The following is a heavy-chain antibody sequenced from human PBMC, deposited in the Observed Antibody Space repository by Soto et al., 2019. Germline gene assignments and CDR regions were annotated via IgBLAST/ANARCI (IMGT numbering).Heavy chain of an antibody. CDR2: IYTDGTT. V-gene: IGHV4-4*07. J-gene: IGHJ4*02. CDR1: GGSINNYY. D-gene: IGHD3-22*01. CDR3: ARDLGSYYYDSSGYFYFDF. Sequence: TLSLTCTVSGGSINNYYWSWIRQPAGKGLEWIGRIYTDGTTNSNPSLRSRVSMSLDTSKKQFSLKLSSVTAADTAEYYCARDLGSYYYDSSGYFYFDFWGQGLLVTVSS.